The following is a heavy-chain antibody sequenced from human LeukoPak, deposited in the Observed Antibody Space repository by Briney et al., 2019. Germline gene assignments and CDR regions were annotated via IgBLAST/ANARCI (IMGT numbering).Heavy chain of an antibody. D-gene: IGHD2-21*01. CDR2: TYYRSKWYN. J-gene: IGHJ5*02. Sequence: SQTLSLTCAISGDSVSSSIAAWNWIRQSPSRGLEWLGRTYYRSKWYNDYAVSVKGRITINPDTSKNQLSLQLKSVTPEDTAVYYCTRGYSNPYYWFDPWGQGTLVTVSS. CDR1: GDSVSSSIAA. CDR3: TRGYSNPYYWFDP. V-gene: IGHV6-1*01.